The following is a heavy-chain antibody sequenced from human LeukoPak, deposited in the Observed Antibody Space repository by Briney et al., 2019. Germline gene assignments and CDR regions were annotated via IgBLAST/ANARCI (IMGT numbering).Heavy chain of an antibody. CDR1: GYTLTELS. Sequence: ASVKVSCKVSGYTLTELSIHWVRQAPGKGLEWMGGFDPEDSETIYAQKFQGRVTMPEDTSTDTAYMELSSLRSEDTAVYYCATDVRTAIRNYWGQGTLVTVSS. J-gene: IGHJ4*02. CDR3: ATDVRTAIRNY. D-gene: IGHD2-21*02. V-gene: IGHV1-24*01. CDR2: FDPEDSET.